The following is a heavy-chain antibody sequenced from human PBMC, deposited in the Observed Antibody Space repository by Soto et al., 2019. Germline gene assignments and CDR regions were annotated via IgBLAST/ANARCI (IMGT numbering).Heavy chain of an antibody. CDR1: GYSFSDYD. J-gene: IGHJ5*02. CDR3: ARDNRYNWNDEGWFDP. Sequence: QVQLVQSGAEVKKPGASVKVSCKASGYSFSDYDINWVRQATGQGPEWMGCMNPNSGNTGYAQKFHGRVPMTRNTSINPAYMELSSLGSEDTAVYYCARDNRYNWNDEGWFDPWGKGTLVTVSS. CDR2: MNPNSGNT. V-gene: IGHV1-8*01. D-gene: IGHD1-20*01.